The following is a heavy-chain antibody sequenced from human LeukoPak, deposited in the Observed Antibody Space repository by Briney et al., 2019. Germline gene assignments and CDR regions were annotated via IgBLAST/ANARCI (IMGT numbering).Heavy chain of an antibody. CDR3: VRHERGVYYYYYIDV. Sequence: GGSLRLSCAASGFTFDDYGMSWVRQAPGKGLEWVSGINWSGGETDYADSVKGGFIISRDNAKNSLYLQMSALTVDNTAVYYCVRHERGVYYYYYIDVWGKGTTVIVSS. D-gene: IGHD3-10*01. V-gene: IGHV3-20*04. CDR2: INWSGGET. J-gene: IGHJ6*03. CDR1: GFTFDDYG.